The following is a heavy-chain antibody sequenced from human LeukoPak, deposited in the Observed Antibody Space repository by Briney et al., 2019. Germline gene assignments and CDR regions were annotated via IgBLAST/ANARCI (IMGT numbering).Heavy chain of an antibody. CDR2: IIPIFGTA. CDR1: GGTFSSYA. Sequence: SVKVSCKASGGTFSSYAISWVRQAPGQGLEWMGGIIPIFGTANYAQKFQGRVTITADKSTSTAYMELSSLRSEDTAVYYCAKDVESAYDCSGYYSPFDSWAQGTLVTVSS. J-gene: IGHJ4*02. D-gene: IGHD3-22*01. V-gene: IGHV1-69*06. CDR3: AKDVESAYDCSGYYSPFDS.